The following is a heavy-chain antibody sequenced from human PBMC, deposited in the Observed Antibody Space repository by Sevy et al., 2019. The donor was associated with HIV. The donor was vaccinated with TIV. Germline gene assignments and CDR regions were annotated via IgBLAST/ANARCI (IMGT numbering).Heavy chain of an antibody. CDR3: ARDRFRAGATTGWFDP. CDR1: GFTFSSYG. CDR2: IWYDGSNK. Sequence: GGSLRLSCAASGFTFSSYGMHWVRQAPGKGLEWVAVIWYDGSNKYYADSVKGRFTISRDNSKNRLYLQMNSLRAEDTAVYYCARDRFRAGATTGWFDPWGQGTLVTVSS. V-gene: IGHV3-33*01. D-gene: IGHD1-26*01. J-gene: IGHJ5*02.